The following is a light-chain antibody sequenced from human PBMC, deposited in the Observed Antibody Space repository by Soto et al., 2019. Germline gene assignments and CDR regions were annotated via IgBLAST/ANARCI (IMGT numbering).Light chain of an antibody. Sequence: QSVLTQPASVSGSPGQSITISCTGTSSDVGGYNYVSWYQQHPGKAPKLMIYDVSNRPSGVSNRFSGSKSGNTASLTISGLQAEDEADYYCSSYNSISPLLFGPVTKVTVL. V-gene: IGLV2-14*01. CDR1: SSDVGGYNY. CDR3: SSYNSISPLL. J-gene: IGLJ1*01. CDR2: DVS.